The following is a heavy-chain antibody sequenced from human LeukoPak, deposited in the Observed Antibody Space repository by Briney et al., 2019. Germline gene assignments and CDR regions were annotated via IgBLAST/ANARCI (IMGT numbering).Heavy chain of an antibody. V-gene: IGHV1-18*01. Sequence: ASVKVSCKASGYTFTSYGISWVRQAPGQRLEWMGWISAYNGNTNYAQKLQVKVTMTTDTSTSTAYMELRSLRSDDTAVYNCSRGVAVAGAFGYWGQGTLVTVSS. J-gene: IGHJ4*02. CDR2: ISAYNGNT. D-gene: IGHD6-19*01. CDR1: GYTFTSYG. CDR3: SRGVAVAGAFGY.